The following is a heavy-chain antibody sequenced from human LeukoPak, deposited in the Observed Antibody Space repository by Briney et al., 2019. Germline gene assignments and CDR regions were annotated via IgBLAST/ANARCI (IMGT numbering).Heavy chain of an antibody. J-gene: IGHJ4*02. Sequence: SETLSLTCTVSGGSISSYFWSWIRQPPGKGLEWIGYIYYSGSTNYNPSLKSRVTISVDTSKNQFSLKLSSVTAADTAVYYCARYTNSWSALMGIDYWGQGTLVTVSS. CDR1: GGSISSYF. V-gene: IGHV4-59*08. CDR3: ARYTNSWSALMGIDY. D-gene: IGHD6-13*01. CDR2: IYYSGST.